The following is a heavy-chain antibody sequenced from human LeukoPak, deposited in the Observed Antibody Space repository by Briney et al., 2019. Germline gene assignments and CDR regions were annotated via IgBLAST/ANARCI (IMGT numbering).Heavy chain of an antibody. D-gene: IGHD3-3*01. V-gene: IGHV4-34*01. J-gene: IGHJ4*02. Sequence: SETLSLTCAVYGGSFSGYYWSWIRQPPGKGLEWIGEINHSGSTNYNPSLKSRVTISVDTSKNQFSLKLSSVTAADTAVYYCARRHYDFWSGYPIDYRGQGTLVTVSS. CDR3: ARRHYDFWSGYPIDY. CDR1: GGSFSGYY. CDR2: INHSGST.